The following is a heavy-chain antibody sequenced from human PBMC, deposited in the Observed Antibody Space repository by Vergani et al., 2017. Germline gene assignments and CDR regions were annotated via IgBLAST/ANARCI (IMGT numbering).Heavy chain of an antibody. J-gene: IGHJ3*02. D-gene: IGHD3-3*01. CDR1: GYTFTSYG. V-gene: IGHV1-18*01. Sequence: QVQLVQSGAEVKKPGASVKVSCKASGYTFTSYGISWVRQAPGQGLEWMGWISAYNGNTNYAQKLQGRVTMTTDTSTSTAYMELRSLRSDDTAVYYCARDPTIFGVVIILLAFDIWGQGTMVTVSS. CDR3: ARDPTIFGVVIILLAFDI. CDR2: ISAYNGNT.